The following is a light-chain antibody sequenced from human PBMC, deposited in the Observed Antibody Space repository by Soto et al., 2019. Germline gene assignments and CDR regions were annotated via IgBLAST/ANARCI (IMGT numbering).Light chain of an antibody. Sequence: TLPGSVYGSRGQSSPISCTGTNSDVGAYIYVSWYQQHPGKAPKLMVYDINNRPSGVSNRFSGSTSANTASLTISGLQADDEADYYCVSFTTKSSYVFGTGTKVTVL. V-gene: IGLV2-14*03. J-gene: IGLJ1*01. CDR3: VSFTTKSSYV. CDR1: NSDVGAYIY. CDR2: DIN.